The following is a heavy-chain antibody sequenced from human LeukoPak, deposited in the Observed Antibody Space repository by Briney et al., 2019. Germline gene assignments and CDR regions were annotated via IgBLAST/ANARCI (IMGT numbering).Heavy chain of an antibody. CDR1: GFTFDDYG. V-gene: IGHV3-20*04. CDR3: ARDFPSTGGVCCHDAFDI. J-gene: IGHJ3*02. CDR2: INWNGDST. D-gene: IGHD2-8*01. Sequence: GGSLRLSCAASGFTFDDYGMSWVRQAPGKGLEWVSGINWNGDSTGYADSVKGRFTISRDNAKNSLYLQMNSLRAEDTALYYCARDFPSTGGVCCHDAFDIWGQGTMVTVSS.